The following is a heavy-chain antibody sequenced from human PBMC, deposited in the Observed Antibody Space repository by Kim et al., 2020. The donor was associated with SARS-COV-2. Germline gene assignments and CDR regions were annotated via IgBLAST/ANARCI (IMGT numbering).Heavy chain of an antibody. CDR2: ISSSGTTM. CDR1: GFTFSDYY. CDR3: ERVLGYYSMDV. D-gene: IGHD7-27*01. V-gene: IGHV3-11*01. Sequence: GGSLRLSCAASGFTFSDYYMSWVRQVPGKGLDWFSYISSSGTTMYYADSVKGRFTISRDNAENSLYLQMNSLRAEDTAMYYCERVLGYYSMDVWGQGTTVTVSS. J-gene: IGHJ6*02.